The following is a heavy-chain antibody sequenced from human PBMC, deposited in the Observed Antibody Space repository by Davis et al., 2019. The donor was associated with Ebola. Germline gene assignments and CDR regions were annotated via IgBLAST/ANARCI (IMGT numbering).Heavy chain of an antibody. CDR3: ARGVARTDFDY. V-gene: IGHV3-13*01. CDR2: IGTAGDT. CDR1: GFTFSSYD. D-gene: IGHD5-12*01. J-gene: IGHJ4*02. Sequence: GESLKISCAASGFTFSSYDMHWVRQATGKGLEWVSAIGTAGDTYYPGSVKGRFTISRENAKNSLYLQMNSLRAEDTAVYYCARGVARTDFDYWGQGTLVTVSS.